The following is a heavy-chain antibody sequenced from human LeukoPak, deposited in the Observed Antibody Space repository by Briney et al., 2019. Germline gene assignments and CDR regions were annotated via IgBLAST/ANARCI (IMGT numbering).Heavy chain of an antibody. CDR2: ISSSSSYI. D-gene: IGHD3-10*01. CDR1: GFTFDDYA. Sequence: GSLRLSCAASGFTFDDYAMHWVRQAPGKGLEWVSSISSSSSYIYYADSVKGRFTISRDNAKNSLYLQMNSLRAEDTAVYYCARLSGLSPNDYWGQGTLVTVSS. V-gene: IGHV3-21*01. J-gene: IGHJ4*02. CDR3: ARLSGLSPNDY.